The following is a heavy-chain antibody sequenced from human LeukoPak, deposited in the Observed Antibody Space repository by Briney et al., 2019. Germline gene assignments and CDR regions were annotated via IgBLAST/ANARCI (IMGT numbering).Heavy chain of an antibody. CDR3: ARGPGMGGAVDI. J-gene: IGHJ3*02. CDR2: TYYRSSWYY. Sequence: SQTLSLTCAISGDSVSSNSAAWNWIRQSPSRGLEWLGRTYYRSSWYYGYAVTVKSRITINPDTSKNQFSLQLKYVTPEDTAVYYCARGPGMGGAVDIWGQGTMVTVSS. V-gene: IGHV6-1*01. CDR1: GDSVSSNSAA. D-gene: IGHD3-10*01.